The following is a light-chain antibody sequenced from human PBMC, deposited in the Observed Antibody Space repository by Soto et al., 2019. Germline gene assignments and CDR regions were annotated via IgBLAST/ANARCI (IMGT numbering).Light chain of an antibody. V-gene: IGKV3-20*01. J-gene: IGKJ2*01. CDR2: GAS. CDR1: QSVSSNY. CDR3: QQYGSSPFT. Sequence: EIVLTQSPDTLSLSPGERATLSCRASQSVSSNYVAWYQQKPGQAPRLLTHGASSRAAGVPDRFSGRGSGTDFTLIISRLEPEDFAVYICQQYGSSPFTFSQGTKLEIK.